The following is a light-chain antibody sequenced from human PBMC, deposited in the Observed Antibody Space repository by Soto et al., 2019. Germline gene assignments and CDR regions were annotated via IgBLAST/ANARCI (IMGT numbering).Light chain of an antibody. V-gene: IGKV3-15*01. Sequence: EIVLAQSPVTLSLSPWERATLSCRASQSVSSSYLAWYQQKPGQAPRLLIYGASTRATGIPARFSGSGSGTEFTLTVSSLQSEDFAVYYCQQYDNWPPWTFGQGAKVDIK. CDR2: GAS. CDR3: QQYDNWPPWT. J-gene: IGKJ1*01. CDR1: QSVSSSY.